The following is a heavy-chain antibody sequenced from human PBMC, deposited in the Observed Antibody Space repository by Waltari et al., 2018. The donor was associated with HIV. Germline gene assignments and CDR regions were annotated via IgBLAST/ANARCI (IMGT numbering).Heavy chain of an antibody. D-gene: IGHD3-9*01. CDR1: GFTFGDYA. J-gene: IGHJ4*02. CDR2: IRSKAYGGTT. V-gene: IGHV3-49*04. Sequence: EVQLVESGGGLVQPGRSLRLSCTASGFTFGDYAMSWVRQAQGKGLEWVGFIRSKAYGGTTEYAASVKGRFTISRDDSKSIAYLQMNSLKTEDTAVYYCTRGYDILTGYPGYYFDYWGQGTLVTVSS. CDR3: TRGYDILTGYPGYYFDY.